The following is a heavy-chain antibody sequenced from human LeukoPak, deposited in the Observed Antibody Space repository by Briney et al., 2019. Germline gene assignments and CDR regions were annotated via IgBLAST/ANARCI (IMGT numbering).Heavy chain of an antibody. CDR3: ARVGVRGIPRGYFDY. CDR1: GYTFTGYY. V-gene: IGHV1-2*02. J-gene: IGHJ4*02. CDR2: INPNSGGT. D-gene: IGHD3-10*01. Sequence: ASVKVSCKASGYTFTGYYMRWVRQAPGQGLEWMGWINPNSGGTNYAQKFQGRVTMTRDTSISTAYMELSRLRSDDTAVYYCARVGVRGIPRGYFDYWGQGTLVTVSS.